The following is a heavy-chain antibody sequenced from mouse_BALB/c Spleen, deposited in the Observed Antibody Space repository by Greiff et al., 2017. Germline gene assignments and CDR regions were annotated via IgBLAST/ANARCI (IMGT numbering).Heavy chain of an antibody. CDR3: ARGKYGYAIDY. Sequence: VQLQQSGAELARPGASVKMSCKASGYTFTSYTMHWVKQRPGQGLEWIGYINPSSGYTNYNQKFKDKATLTADKSSSTAYMQLSSLTSEDSAVYYGARGKYGYAIDYWGQGTSVTVSS. J-gene: IGHJ4*01. CDR2: INPSSGYT. CDR1: GYTFTSYT. D-gene: IGHD2-10*02. V-gene: IGHV1-4*01.